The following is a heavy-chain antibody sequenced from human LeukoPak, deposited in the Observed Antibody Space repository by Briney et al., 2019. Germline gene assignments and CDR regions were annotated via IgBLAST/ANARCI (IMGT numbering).Heavy chain of an antibody. D-gene: IGHD5-24*01. CDR1: GFTFSKYS. Sequence: PGGSLRLSCAASGFTFSKYSINWVRQAPGKGLEWVSYISSRSSTIYYTDSVKRRFTISRDNAKNSLYLQMNRLRPGDTAVHHCARDKEKATAQFDYWGQGTLVTVSS. CDR2: ISSRSSTI. J-gene: IGHJ4*02. V-gene: IGHV3-48*01. CDR3: ARDKEKATAQFDY.